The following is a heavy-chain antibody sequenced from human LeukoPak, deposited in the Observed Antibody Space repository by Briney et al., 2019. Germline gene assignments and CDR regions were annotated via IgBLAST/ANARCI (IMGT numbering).Heavy chain of an antibody. CDR2: IYYSGST. CDR1: GGSISSGSYY. D-gene: IGHD1-26*01. Sequence: PSQTLSLTCTVSGGSISSGSYYWSWIRQPPGKGLEWIGYIYYSGSTNYNPSLKSRVTISVDTSKNQFSLKLSSVTAADTAVYYCARAISGSYYRGKYYFDYWGQGTLVTVSS. CDR3: ARAISGSYYRGKYYFDY. J-gene: IGHJ4*02. V-gene: IGHV4-61*01.